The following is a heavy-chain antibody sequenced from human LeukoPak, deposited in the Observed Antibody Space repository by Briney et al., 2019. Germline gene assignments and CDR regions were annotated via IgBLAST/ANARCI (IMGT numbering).Heavy chain of an antibody. CDR1: GYSISSGYY. Sequence: SETLSLTCTVSGYSISSGYYWGWIRQPPGKGLEWIGSIYHSGSTYYNPSLKSRVTISVDTSKNQFSLKLSSVTAADTAVYYCARAADDYGDKGWFDPWGQGTLVTVSS. CDR3: ARAADDYGDKGWFDP. CDR2: IYHSGST. D-gene: IGHD4-17*01. J-gene: IGHJ5*02. V-gene: IGHV4-38-2*02.